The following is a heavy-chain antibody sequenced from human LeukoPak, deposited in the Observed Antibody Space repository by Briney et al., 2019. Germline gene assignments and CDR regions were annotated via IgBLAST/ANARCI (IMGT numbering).Heavy chain of an antibody. CDR2: ISSSGSTI. J-gene: IGHJ4*02. CDR1: GFTFSDYY. Sequence: GGSLRLSCAASGFTFSDYYMSWIRQAPGKGLEWVSYISSSGSTIYYADSVKGRFTISRDNAKNSLYLQMSSLRAEDTAVYYCARDRLEMAFDYWGQGTLVTVSS. D-gene: IGHD5-24*01. V-gene: IGHV3-11*01. CDR3: ARDRLEMAFDY.